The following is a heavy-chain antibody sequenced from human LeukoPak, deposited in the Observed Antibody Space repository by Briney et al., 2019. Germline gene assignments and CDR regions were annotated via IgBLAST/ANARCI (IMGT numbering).Heavy chain of an antibody. CDR2: IGIDSGNT. CDR3: ARDHNFAFDN. D-gene: IGHD5-24*01. CDR1: GFIFGDYS. Sequence: GGSLRLSCAASGFIFGDYSTNWVRQPPGKGLEWISYIGIDSGNTKYADSVKGRFTISADSAKNSLFLHMNSLRVEDTAVYYCARDHNFAFDNWGQGTLVTVSS. V-gene: IGHV3-11*06. J-gene: IGHJ4*02.